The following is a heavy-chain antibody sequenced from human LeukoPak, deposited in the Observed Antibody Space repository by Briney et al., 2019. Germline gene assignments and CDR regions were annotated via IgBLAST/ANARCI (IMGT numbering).Heavy chain of an antibody. Sequence: GGSLRLSCAASGFTVSSNYMSWVRQAPGKGLEWVSVIYSGGSTYYADSVKGRFTISRDNSKNTLYLQMNSLRAEDTAVYYCAREDTAMVPYYYFDYWGQGTLVTVSS. D-gene: IGHD5-18*01. CDR3: AREDTAMVPYYYFDY. J-gene: IGHJ4*02. V-gene: IGHV3-66*01. CDR2: IYSGGST. CDR1: GFTVSSNY.